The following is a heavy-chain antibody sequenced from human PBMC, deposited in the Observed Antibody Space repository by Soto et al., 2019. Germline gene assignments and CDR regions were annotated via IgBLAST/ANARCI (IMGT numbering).Heavy chain of an antibody. Sequence: PSETLSLTCAVYGGSFSGYDWTWIRQPPGTGLEWIGEINHSGSTNYNPSLKSRVTISVDTSKNQFSLKLTSVTAADTAVYYCARDKITGPFDYWGQGTLVNRLL. V-gene: IGHV4-34*01. CDR3: ARDKITGPFDY. CDR1: GGSFSGYD. J-gene: IGHJ4*02. CDR2: INHSGST. D-gene: IGHD2-8*02.